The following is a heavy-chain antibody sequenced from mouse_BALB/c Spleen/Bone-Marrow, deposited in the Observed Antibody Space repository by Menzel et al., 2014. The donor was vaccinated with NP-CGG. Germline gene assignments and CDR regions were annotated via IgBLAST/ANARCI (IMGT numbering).Heavy chain of an antibody. CDR2: IRNKANGYTT. V-gene: IGHV7-3*02. CDR3: ARDTGNYVRFAY. D-gene: IGHD2-1*01. CDR1: GFTFTDYY. J-gene: IGHJ3*01. Sequence: DVKLQESGGGLVQPGGSLRLSCATSGFTFTDYYMSWVRQPPGKALEWLGFIRNKANGYTTEYSASVKGRFTISRDNSQSILYLQMNTLRAEGSATYYCARDTGNYVRFAYWGQGTLVTVSA.